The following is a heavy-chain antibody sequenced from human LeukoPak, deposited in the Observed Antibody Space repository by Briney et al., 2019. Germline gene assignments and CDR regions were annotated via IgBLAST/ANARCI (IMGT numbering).Heavy chain of an antibody. V-gene: IGHV3-9*01. J-gene: IGHJ6*01. D-gene: IGHD2-15*01. CDR1: GFTFDDYA. Sequence: PGGSLRLSCAASGFTFDDYAMQWVRQAPGKGLEGVSGISWNSGSIGYADSVKGRFTISRDNAKNSMYLQMNSLRAEDTALYYCVKDKGCSGGSCYASGRLRYYGMAGGGQGTTVTAPS. CDR2: ISWNSGSI. CDR3: VKDKGCSGGSCYASGRLRYYGMAG.